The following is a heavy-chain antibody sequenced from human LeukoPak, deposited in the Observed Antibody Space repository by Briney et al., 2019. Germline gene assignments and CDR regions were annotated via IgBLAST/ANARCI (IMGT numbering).Heavy chain of an antibody. CDR3: ARPGVVATISYYYYGMDV. CDR1: GFTFSSYS. Sequence: GGSLRLSCAASGFTFSSYSMNWVRQAPGKGLEWVSSISSSSSYIYYADSVKGRFTISRDNAKNSLYLQMNGLRAEDTAVYYCARPGVVATISYYYYGMDVWGQGTTVTVSS. J-gene: IGHJ6*02. D-gene: IGHD5-12*01. CDR2: ISSSSSYI. V-gene: IGHV3-21*01.